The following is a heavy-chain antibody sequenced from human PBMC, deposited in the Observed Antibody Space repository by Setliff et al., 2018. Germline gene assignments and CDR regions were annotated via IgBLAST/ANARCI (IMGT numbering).Heavy chain of an antibody. V-gene: IGHV4-34*01. J-gene: IGHJ6*03. D-gene: IGHD5-12*01. Sequence: SETLSLTCAVYGESFSGHYWSWIRQPPGKGLEWIGEINHSGSTNYNPSLKSRVTISVDTSKNQVSLKVTSVTAEDTAVYYCAKVDIDYIMTRDNTWQYFFYMDVWGRGTTVTVSS. CDR2: INHSGST. CDR3: AKVDIDYIMTRDNTWQYFFYMDV. CDR1: GESFSGHY.